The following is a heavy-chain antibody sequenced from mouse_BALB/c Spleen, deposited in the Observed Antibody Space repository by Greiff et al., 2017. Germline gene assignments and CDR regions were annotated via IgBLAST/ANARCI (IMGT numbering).Heavy chain of an antibody. V-gene: IGHV2-9*02. CDR2: IWAGGST. D-gene: IGHD6-1*01. Sequence: QVQLKESGPGLVAPSQSLSITCTVSGFSLTSYGVHWVRQPPGKGLEWLGVIWAGGSTNYNSALMSRLSISKDNSKSQDFLRMNSLQTDDTAMYYCGGEGAEEAMDYWGQGTSVTVSS. J-gene: IGHJ4*01. CDR3: GGEGAEEAMDY. CDR1: GFSLTSYG.